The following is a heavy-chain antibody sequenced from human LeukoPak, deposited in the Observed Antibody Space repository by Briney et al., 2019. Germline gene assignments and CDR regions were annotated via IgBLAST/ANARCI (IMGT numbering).Heavy chain of an antibody. CDR2: INPNSGGT. CDR1: GYTFTGLY. Sequence: ASVKVFCKASGYTFTGLYMLWVRQAPGQGLEWMGWINPNSGGTNYAQKFQGRVTMTRDTSISTAYMELSRLRSDDTAVYYCARDLSTEATGTTNYWGQGTLVTVSS. CDR3: ARDLSTEATGTTNY. D-gene: IGHD1-7*01. J-gene: IGHJ4*02. V-gene: IGHV1-2*02.